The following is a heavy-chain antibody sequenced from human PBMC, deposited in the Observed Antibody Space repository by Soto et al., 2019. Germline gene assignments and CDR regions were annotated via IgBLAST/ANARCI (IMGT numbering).Heavy chain of an antibody. CDR3: ARGRGVFDP. CDR1: GGSVSSNSYY. D-gene: IGHD3-10*01. V-gene: IGHV4-61*01. J-gene: IGHJ5*02. Sequence: QVQLQESGPGLVKPSETLSLTCTVSGGSVSSNSYYWSWIRQPPGKGLEWIGYIYYSGSTNYNPYLKSRVTMSVDMSKSQFSLRLSSVTAADTDVYYCARGRGVFDPWGQGTLVTVSS. CDR2: IYYSGST.